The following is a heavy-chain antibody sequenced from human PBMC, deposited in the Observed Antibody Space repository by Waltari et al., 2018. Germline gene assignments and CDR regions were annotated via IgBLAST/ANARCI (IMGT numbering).Heavy chain of an antibody. V-gene: IGHV1-8*01. J-gene: IGHJ4*02. CDR2: MNPASGHT. CDR1: GYSFTSFD. Sequence: VQLVQSGAEVKKPGASVKVSCKASGYSFTSFDIYWVRQAAGQGLEWMGWMNPASGHTGYPGEFQGRVTMTRDTSISTAYMELSSLRSEDTAVYYCAREFYYSDAFTGVWGQGTLVTVSS. D-gene: IGHD4-17*01. CDR3: AREFYYSDAFTGV.